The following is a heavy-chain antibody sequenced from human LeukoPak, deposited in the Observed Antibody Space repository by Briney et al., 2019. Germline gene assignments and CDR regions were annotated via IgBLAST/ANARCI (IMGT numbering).Heavy chain of an antibody. J-gene: IGHJ5*02. V-gene: IGHV4-39*01. Sequence: SETLSLTCTVSGGSISSSSYYWGWIRQPPGKGLEWIGSIYYSGSTYYNPSLKSRVTISVDTSKNQFSLKLSSVTAADTAVYYCACYFDWPGGWFDPWGQGTLVTVSS. CDR3: ACYFDWPGGWFDP. CDR1: GGSISSSSYY. CDR2: IYYSGST. D-gene: IGHD3-9*01.